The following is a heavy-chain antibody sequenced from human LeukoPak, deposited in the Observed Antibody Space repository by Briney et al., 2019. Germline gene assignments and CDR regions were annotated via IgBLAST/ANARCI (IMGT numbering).Heavy chain of an antibody. V-gene: IGHV1-18*01. CDR3: ARDRAVTAIFSDY. CDR2: ISAYNGVT. Sequence: ASVKVSCKASGYTFTSYGISWVRQAPGQGLEWMGWISAYNGVTNYAQKLQGRVTMATDTSTNTAYMELRSLRFDDTAVYYCARDRAVTAIFSDYWGQGTLVTVSS. CDR1: GYTFTSYG. J-gene: IGHJ4*02. D-gene: IGHD2-21*02.